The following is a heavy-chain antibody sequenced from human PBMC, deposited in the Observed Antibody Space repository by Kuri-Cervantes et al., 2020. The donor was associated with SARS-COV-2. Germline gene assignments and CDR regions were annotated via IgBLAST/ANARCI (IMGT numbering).Heavy chain of an antibody. D-gene: IGHD3-3*01. CDR2: ISAYNGNT. J-gene: IGHJ6*02. CDR1: GYTFWDVY. CDR3: ARDRDYDFWSGYYSYYYYYGMDV. V-gene: IGHV1-18*04. Sequence: GGSLKISRKASGYTFWDVYMHWVRQAPGQGLEWMGWISAYNGNTNYAQKLQGRVTMTTDTSTSTAYMELRSLRSDDTAVYYCARDRDYDFWSGYYSYYYYYGMDVWGQGTTVTVSS.